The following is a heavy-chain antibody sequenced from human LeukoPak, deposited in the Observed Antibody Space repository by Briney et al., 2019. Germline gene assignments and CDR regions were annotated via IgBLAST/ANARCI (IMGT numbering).Heavy chain of an antibody. CDR1: GFTVGSYY. CDR3: AREEWESKMGHFDC. V-gene: IGHV3-23*01. J-gene: IGHJ4*02. Sequence: GGSLRLSCAASGFTVGSYYMSWLRQAPGKGPEWVSSFGPTGKTYYADSVKGRFTISRDISKNTLYLQMNSLRAEDTAVFYCAREEWESKMGHFDCWGRGTLITVSS. CDR2: FGPTGKT. D-gene: IGHD1-26*01.